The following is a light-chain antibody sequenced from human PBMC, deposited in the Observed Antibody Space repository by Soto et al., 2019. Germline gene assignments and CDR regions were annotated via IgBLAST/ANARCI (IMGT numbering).Light chain of an antibody. CDR2: DDN. Sequence: QSVMTQPPSVSAAPGQKVTISCSGSSSNIGGNSVSWYQQLPGTAPKLLIYDDNKRPSGIPDRFSGSKSGTSATLGITGFQTGDEADYYCAAWNDSLHGVVFGGGTKLTVL. V-gene: IGLV1-51*01. CDR3: AAWNDSLHGVV. CDR1: SSNIGGNS. J-gene: IGLJ2*01.